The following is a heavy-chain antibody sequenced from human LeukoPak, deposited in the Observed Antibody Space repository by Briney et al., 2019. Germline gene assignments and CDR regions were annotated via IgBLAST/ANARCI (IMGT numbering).Heavy chain of an antibody. D-gene: IGHD2-21*02. CDR2: IYSSGST. V-gene: IGHV4-59*01. Sequence: PSETLSLTCTVSGGSISSYYWSWIRQPPGKGLEWIGYIYSSGSTNYNPSLKSRITISVDTSKNQFSLKLSSVTAADTAVYYCARFAYCGGHCWYYFDYWGQGSLVAVSS. J-gene: IGHJ4*02. CDR3: ARFAYCGGHCWYYFDY. CDR1: GGSISSYY.